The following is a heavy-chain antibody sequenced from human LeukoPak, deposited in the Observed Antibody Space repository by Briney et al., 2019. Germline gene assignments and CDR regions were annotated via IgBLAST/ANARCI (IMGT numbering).Heavy chain of an antibody. CDR2: ISGSGGST. V-gene: IGHV3-23*01. Sequence: QPGGSLRLSCAASGFTFSSYAMSWVRQAPGKGLEWVSAISGSGGSTYYADSVKGRFTISRDNSKNTLYLQMNSLRAEDTAVYYCAVEYYDILTGYRDADYWGQGTLVTVSS. CDR1: GFTFSSYA. CDR3: AVEYYDILTGYRDADY. D-gene: IGHD3-9*01. J-gene: IGHJ4*02.